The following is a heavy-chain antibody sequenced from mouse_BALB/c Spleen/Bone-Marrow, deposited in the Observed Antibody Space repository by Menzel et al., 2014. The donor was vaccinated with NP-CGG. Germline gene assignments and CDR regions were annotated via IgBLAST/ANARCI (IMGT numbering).Heavy chain of an antibody. CDR2: ISGSGSST. D-gene: IGHD3-3*01. CDR1: GFTFSGYG. J-gene: IGHJ2*01. Sequence: LVESGGGLVQPGGSLKLSCAASGFTFSGYGMSWVRQTPDKWLELVATISGSGSSTYYPDSVKGRFTISRDNARNTLYLQMSSLKSEDTAMYYCARGRDWFDYWGQGTTLTVSS. V-gene: IGHV5-6-3*01. CDR3: ARGRDWFDY.